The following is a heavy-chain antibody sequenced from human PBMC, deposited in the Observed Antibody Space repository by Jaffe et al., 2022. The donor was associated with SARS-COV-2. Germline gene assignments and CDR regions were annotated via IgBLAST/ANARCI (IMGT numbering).Heavy chain of an antibody. CDR2: IYSGGST. CDR3: ARDLPDYCSGDSCYFMGFDP. Sequence: EVQLVESGGGLIQPGGSLRLSCAASGFSVSSHYMSWVRQAPGKGLEWVSVIYSGGSTYYADSVKGRFTISRDNSKNTLYLQMNSLRAEDTAVYYCARDLPDYCSGDSCYFMGFDPWGQGTLVTVSS. D-gene: IGHD2-15*01. CDR1: GFSVSSHY. J-gene: IGHJ5*02. V-gene: IGHV3-53*01.